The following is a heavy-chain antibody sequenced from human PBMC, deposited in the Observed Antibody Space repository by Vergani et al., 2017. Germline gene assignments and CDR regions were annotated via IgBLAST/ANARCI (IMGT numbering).Heavy chain of an antibody. CDR3: ASVDFDCSSTSCYWGY. V-gene: IGHV1-2*02. CDR1: GYTYTGYY. D-gene: IGHD2-2*01. CDR2: INPNSGGT. Sequence: QVQLVQSGAEVKKPGASVKVSCKASGYTYTGYYMHWVRQAPGQGLEWMGWINPNSGGTNYAQKFQGRVTMTRDTSISTAYMELSRLRSDDTAVYYCASVDFDCSSTSCYWGYWGQGTLVTVSS. J-gene: IGHJ4*02.